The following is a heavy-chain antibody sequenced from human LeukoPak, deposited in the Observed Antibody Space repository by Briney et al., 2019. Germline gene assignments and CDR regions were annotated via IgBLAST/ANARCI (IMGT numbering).Heavy chain of an antibody. D-gene: IGHD6-19*01. CDR2: ISGSGGRT. J-gene: IGHJ4*02. CDR1: GFTFSSYV. CDR3: ARDPDSSGWYYFDY. V-gene: IGHV3-23*01. Sequence: GGSLRLSCAASGFTFSSYVMSWVRQAPGKGLEWVSGISGSGGRTYYADSVKGRFTISRDNAKNSLYLQMNSLRAEDTAVYYCARDPDSSGWYYFDYWGQGTLVTVSS.